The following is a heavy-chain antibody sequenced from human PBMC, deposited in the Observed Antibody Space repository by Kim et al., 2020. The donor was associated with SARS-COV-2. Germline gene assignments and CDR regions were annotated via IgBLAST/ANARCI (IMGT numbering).Heavy chain of an antibody. V-gene: IGHV3-30*02. J-gene: IGHJ3*02. CDR3: AKGRQTIYGDAFDI. D-gene: IGHD3-16*01. Sequence: DSVMGRFTISRDNSKNTLYLQMNSLRAEDTAVYYCAKGRQTIYGDAFDIWGQGTMVTVSS.